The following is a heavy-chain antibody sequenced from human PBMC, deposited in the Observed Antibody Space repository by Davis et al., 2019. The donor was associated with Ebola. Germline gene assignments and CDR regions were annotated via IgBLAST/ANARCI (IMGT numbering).Heavy chain of an antibody. CDR1: GFTFSSYW. CDR3: ATRDGSPGY. CDR2: IKQDGSEK. J-gene: IGHJ4*02. V-gene: IGHV3-7*01. Sequence: PGGSLRLSCVASGFTFSSYWMTWVRQAPGKGLEWVANIKQDGSEKHYLDSVKGRFTISRDNAKTSLYLQMNTLRAEDTAVYYCATRDGSPGYWGQGTLVTVSS. D-gene: IGHD5-24*01.